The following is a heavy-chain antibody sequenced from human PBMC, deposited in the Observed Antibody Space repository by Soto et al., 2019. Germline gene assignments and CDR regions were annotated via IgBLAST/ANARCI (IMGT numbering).Heavy chain of an antibody. J-gene: IGHJ3*02. V-gene: IGHV1-3*01. Sequence: ASVKVSCKASGYTFTSYAMHWVRQAPGQRLEWMGWINAGNGNTKYSQKFQGRVTITRDTSASTAYMELSSLRSEDTAVYYCARGGSSGWYLSSAFDIWGQGTMVTVSS. CDR1: GYTFTSYA. CDR3: ARGGSSGWYLSSAFDI. D-gene: IGHD6-19*01. CDR2: INAGNGNT.